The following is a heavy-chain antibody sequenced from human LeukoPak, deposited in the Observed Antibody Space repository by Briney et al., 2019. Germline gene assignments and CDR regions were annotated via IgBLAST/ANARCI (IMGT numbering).Heavy chain of an antibody. CDR3: ASPGNYYYYMDV. Sequence: PSETLSLTCNVSGGSISRNGYYWGWIRQPPGNGLEWIGTMYYTGSTYYNPSLKSRVTISVDTSKNQFSLNLTSVTAADTAVYYCASPGNYYYYMDVWGKGTTVTVSS. CDR2: MYYTGST. V-gene: IGHV4-39*07. D-gene: IGHD1-26*01. CDR1: GGSISRNGYY. J-gene: IGHJ6*03.